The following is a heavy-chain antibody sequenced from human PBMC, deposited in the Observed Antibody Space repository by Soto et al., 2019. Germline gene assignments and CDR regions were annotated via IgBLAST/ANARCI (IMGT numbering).Heavy chain of an antibody. V-gene: IGHV3-23*01. Sequence: PGGSLRLSCDACGFNLKNYAMTWIRHAPGRGLEWVSLISANDVGTYYAESVKTRFTISTDQSRNTVYLQMDSLRGDDTAIYYCAKAKNDYNWDNRPPLALWGQGTQVTVSS. CDR3: AKAKNDYNWDNRPPLAL. J-gene: IGHJ4*02. CDR2: ISANDVGT. CDR1: GFNLKNYA. D-gene: IGHD1-20*01.